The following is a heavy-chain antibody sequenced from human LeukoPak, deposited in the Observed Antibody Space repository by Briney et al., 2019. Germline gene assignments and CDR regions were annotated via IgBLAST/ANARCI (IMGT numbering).Heavy chain of an antibody. V-gene: IGHV4-34*01. D-gene: IGHD3-10*01. CDR2: INHSGST. J-gene: IGHJ6*02. Sequence: SETLSLTCAVYGGSFSGYYWSWIRQPPGKGLEWIGEINHSGSTNYNPSLKSRVTISVDTSKNQFSLKLSSVTAADTAAYYCARNLVRGSNTYRSRMDVWGQGTTVTVSS. CDR1: GGSFSGYY. CDR3: ARNLVRGSNTYRSRMDV.